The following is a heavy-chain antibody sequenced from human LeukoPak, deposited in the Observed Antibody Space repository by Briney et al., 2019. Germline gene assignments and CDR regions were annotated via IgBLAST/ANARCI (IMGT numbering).Heavy chain of an antibody. D-gene: IGHD4-17*01. Sequence: SETLSLTCTVSGGSIRSYYWSWIRQPAGKGLEWIGRVYTSGLTGHNPSLKSRVTMSVDTSKNQLSLKLTSVTAADTAVYYCATSALDYGDFDSLFDYWGQGTLVTVSS. V-gene: IGHV4-4*07. J-gene: IGHJ4*02. CDR3: ATSALDYGDFDSLFDY. CDR1: GGSIRSYY. CDR2: VYTSGLT.